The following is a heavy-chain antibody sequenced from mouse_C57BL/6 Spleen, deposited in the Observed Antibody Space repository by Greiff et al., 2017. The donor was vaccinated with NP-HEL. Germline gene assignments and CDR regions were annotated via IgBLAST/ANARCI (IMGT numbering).Heavy chain of an antibody. D-gene: IGHD1-1*01. V-gene: IGHV1-18*01. CDR2: INPNNGGT. Sequence: VQLQQSGPELVKPGASVKIPCKASGYTFTDYNMDWVKQSHGKSLEWIGDINPNNGGTIYNQKFKGKATLTVDKSSSTAYMELRSLTSEDTAVYYCARRSGSSWGYFDVWGTGTTVTVSS. J-gene: IGHJ1*03. CDR3: ARRSGSSWGYFDV. CDR1: GYTFTDYN.